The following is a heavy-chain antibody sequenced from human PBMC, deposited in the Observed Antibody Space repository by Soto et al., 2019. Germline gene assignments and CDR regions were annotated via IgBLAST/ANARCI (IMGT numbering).Heavy chain of an antibody. V-gene: IGHV3-23*01. CDR1: GFTFSSYA. J-gene: IGHJ3*02. CDR2: ISGSGGST. D-gene: IGHD3-22*01. CDR3: AKDIQYYYDSSVYYPEASFDI. Sequence: PGGSLRLSCAASGFTFSSYAMSWVRQAPGKWLEWVSAISGSGGSTYYADSVKGRFTISRDNSKNTLYLQMNSLRAEDTAVYYCAKDIQYYYDSSVYYPEASFDIWGQGXMVTVSS.